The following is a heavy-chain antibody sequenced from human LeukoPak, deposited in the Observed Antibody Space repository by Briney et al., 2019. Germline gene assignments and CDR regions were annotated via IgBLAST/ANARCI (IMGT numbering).Heavy chain of an antibody. CDR1: GFTFSSYG. Sequence: QPGGSLRLSCAASGFTFSSYGMTWVRQAPGKGLEWGSYIRSSSSTMYYADSVKGRFTISRDNAKSSLYLQMSSLRDEDTAVYYCARARGYNHGPQDYYFDYWGQGTLVTVSS. J-gene: IGHJ4*02. D-gene: IGHD5-18*01. CDR3: ARARGYNHGPQDYYFDY. CDR2: IRSSSSTM. V-gene: IGHV3-48*02.